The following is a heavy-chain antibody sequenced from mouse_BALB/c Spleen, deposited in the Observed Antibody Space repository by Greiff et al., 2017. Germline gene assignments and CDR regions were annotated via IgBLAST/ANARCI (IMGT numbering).Heavy chain of an antibody. D-gene: IGHD2-14*01. CDR2: IWSGGST. Sequence: QVQLKQSGPGLVQPSQSLSITCTVSGFSLTSYGVHWVRQSPGKGLEWLGVIWSGGSTDYNAAFISRLSISKDNSKSQVFFKMNSLQANDTAIYYCARTYYRSRDYAMDYWGQGTSVTVSS. J-gene: IGHJ4*01. V-gene: IGHV2-2*02. CDR3: ARTYYRSRDYAMDY. CDR1: GFSLTSYG.